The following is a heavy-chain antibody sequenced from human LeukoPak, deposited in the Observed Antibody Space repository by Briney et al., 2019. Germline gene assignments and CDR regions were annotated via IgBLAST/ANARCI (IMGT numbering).Heavy chain of an antibody. CDR3: ASLLRIWMFDY. D-gene: IGHD4-17*01. CDR1: GGSISSSSYY. V-gene: IGHV4-39*01. Sequence: PSETLSLTCTVSGGSISSSSYYWGWIRQPPGKGLEWIGSIYYSGSTYYNPSLKSRVTISVDTSKNQFSLKLGSVTAADTAVYYCASLLRIWMFDYWGQGTLVTVSS. J-gene: IGHJ4*02. CDR2: IYYSGST.